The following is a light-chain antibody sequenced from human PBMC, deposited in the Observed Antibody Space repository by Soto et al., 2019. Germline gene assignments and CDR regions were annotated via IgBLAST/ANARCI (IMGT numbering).Light chain of an antibody. V-gene: IGKV1-27*01. CDR3: QKYNSAPLT. CDR2: TAS. CDR1: QGISNY. Sequence: DLQMTQSPSSLCASVGGRVAITCRASQGISNYLDWYEQKPGKVPKLLXYTASTSQSGVPSRFSGSGSGTDVTLTISSLQPEDVATYYCQKYNSAPLTFGGGTKVDIK. J-gene: IGKJ4*01.